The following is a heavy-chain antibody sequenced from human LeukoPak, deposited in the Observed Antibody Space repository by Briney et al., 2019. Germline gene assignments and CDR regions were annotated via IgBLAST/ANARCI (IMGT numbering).Heavy chain of an antibody. Sequence: GESLRLSCAASGFTFSNAWMNWVRQAPGKGLEWVGRIKSKTDGGTTDYAAPVKGRFTISRDDSKNTLYLQMNSLKTEDTAMYYCTTTSPYYDSSGRDYWGQGTLVTVSS. J-gene: IGHJ4*02. CDR3: TTTSPYYDSSGRDY. D-gene: IGHD3-22*01. CDR2: IKSKTDGGTT. V-gene: IGHV3-15*07. CDR1: GFTFSNAW.